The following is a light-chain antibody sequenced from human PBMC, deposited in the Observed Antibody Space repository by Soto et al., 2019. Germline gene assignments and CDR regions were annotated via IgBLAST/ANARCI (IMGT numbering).Light chain of an antibody. J-gene: IGLJ1*01. CDR3: NSYTSSNTRV. V-gene: IGLV2-14*01. CDR2: GVS. Sequence: QSALTQPASVSGSPGQSITISCTGTSSDVGGYSRVSWYQHHPGKAPKLMIYGVSLRPSGVSNRFSGSKSGNTASLTISGLQTEDEADYYCNSYTSSNTRVFGTGTKVTVL. CDR1: SSDVGGYSR.